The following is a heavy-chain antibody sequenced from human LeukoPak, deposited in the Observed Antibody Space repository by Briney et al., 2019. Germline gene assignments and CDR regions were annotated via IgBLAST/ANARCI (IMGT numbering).Heavy chain of an antibody. Sequence: ASVKVSCKASGYTFTGYYMHWVRQAPGQGLEWMGWINPNSGGTNYAQKFQGRVTMTRDTSISTAYMELSRLRSDDTAVYYCARVATSAYWFDPWGQETLVTVSS. CDR1: GYTFTGYY. J-gene: IGHJ5*02. CDR2: INPNSGGT. D-gene: IGHD5-12*01. CDR3: ARVATSAYWFDP. V-gene: IGHV1-2*02.